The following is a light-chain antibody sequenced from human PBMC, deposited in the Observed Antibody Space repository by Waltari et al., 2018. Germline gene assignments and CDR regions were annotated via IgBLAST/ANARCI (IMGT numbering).Light chain of an antibody. CDR1: SSDVGGYTS. V-gene: IGLV2-8*01. Sequence: QSALTQPPSASGSPGQQVTISCTGTSSDVGGYTSVSWYQQHPGKVPKLRIYEASKRPSGVPDRFSGSKSGNTATLTVSGLQAEDEADYYCSSYAGSNNVVFGGGTKLTVL. J-gene: IGLJ2*01. CDR3: SSYAGSNNVV. CDR2: EAS.